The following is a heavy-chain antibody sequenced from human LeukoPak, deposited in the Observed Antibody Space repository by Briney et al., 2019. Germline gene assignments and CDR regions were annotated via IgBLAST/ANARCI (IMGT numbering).Heavy chain of an antibody. D-gene: IGHD6-6*01. J-gene: IGHJ6*03. CDR2: IYYSGST. CDR3: ARQSIAARGYYYYMDV. V-gene: IGHV4-39*01. Sequence: SETLSLTCTVSGGSISSTSYFWGWIRQPPGKGLEWIGSIYYSGSTNYNPSLKSPVTMSVDTPKNQFSLKLTSVTAADTAVYYCARQSIAARGYYYYMDVWGKGTTVAVSS. CDR1: GGSISSTSYF.